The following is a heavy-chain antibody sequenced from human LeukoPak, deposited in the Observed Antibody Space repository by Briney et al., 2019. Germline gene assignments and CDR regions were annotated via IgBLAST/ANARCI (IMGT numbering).Heavy chain of an antibody. J-gene: IGHJ4*02. CDR2: IRGRAFGGTT. V-gene: IGHV3-49*03. CDR1: GFAFGDYA. D-gene: IGHD3-10*01. CDR3: TRDGSGSYYHPPFDY. Sequence: GGSLRLSCTASGFAFGDYAMSWFRQAPGKGLEWVGFIRGRAFGGTTEYAASVKGRFTISRDDSKSIAYLQMISLKPEDTAVYYCTRDGSGSYYHPPFDYWGQGTLITVSS.